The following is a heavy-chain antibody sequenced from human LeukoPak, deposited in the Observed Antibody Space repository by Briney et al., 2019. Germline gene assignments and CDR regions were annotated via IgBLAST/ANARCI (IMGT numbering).Heavy chain of an antibody. CDR2: ISGSDGST. CDR1: GFTFSSYG. D-gene: IGHD3-22*01. CDR3: AKMYYYDSSGYLDY. Sequence: GGSLRLSCAASGFTFSSYGMSWVRQAPGKGLEWVSAISGSDGSTYYADSVKGRFTISRDNSKNTLYLQMNSLRAEDTAVYYCAKMYYYDSSGYLDYWGQGTLVTVSS. J-gene: IGHJ4*02. V-gene: IGHV3-23*01.